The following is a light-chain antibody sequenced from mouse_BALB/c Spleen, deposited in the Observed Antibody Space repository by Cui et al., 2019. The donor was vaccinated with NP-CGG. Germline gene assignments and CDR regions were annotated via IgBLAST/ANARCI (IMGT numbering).Light chain of an antibody. Sequence: QAVVTQESALTTSPGETVTLTCRSSTGAVTTSNYANWVQEKPDHLFTGLIGGTNNRPPGVPARFSGSLIGGKAALTITGAHTEDEAIYFCALWYSNHWVFGGGTKLTVL. J-gene: IGLJ1*01. V-gene: IGLV1*01. CDR2: GTN. CDR1: TGAVTTSNY. CDR3: ALWYSNHWV.